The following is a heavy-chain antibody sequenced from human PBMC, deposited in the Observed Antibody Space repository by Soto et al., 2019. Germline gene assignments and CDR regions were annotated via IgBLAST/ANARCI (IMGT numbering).Heavy chain of an antibody. CDR2: IYYSGNT. J-gene: IGHJ6*02. V-gene: IGHV4-39*01. Sequence: QLQLQESGPGLVKPSETLSLTCTVSGASIHTNNYYWAWIRQPPGKGLEWIGTIYYSGNTFYNPSLKSRVTISGDTSKNQFSLKLSSVTAADTAVYYCARRLGYASGMDVWGQGTTVTVSS. CDR1: GASIHTNNYY. CDR3: ARRLGYASGMDV. D-gene: IGHD2-2*01.